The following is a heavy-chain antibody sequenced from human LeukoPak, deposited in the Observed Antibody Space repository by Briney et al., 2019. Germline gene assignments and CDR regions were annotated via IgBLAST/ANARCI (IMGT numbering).Heavy chain of an antibody. CDR3: ARDRCIGPNCQVALDS. D-gene: IGHD2-8*01. Sequence: QPGGSLRVSCAASGFTFSSYWLHWVRQAPGKGLVWVSRVNSDGSSTRYADSVKGRFTISRDNAKNTLDLQMNSLRGEDTAVYYCARDRCIGPNCQVALDSWRQGTLVTVSS. V-gene: IGHV3-74*01. J-gene: IGHJ4*02. CDR1: GFTFSSYW. CDR2: VNSDGSST.